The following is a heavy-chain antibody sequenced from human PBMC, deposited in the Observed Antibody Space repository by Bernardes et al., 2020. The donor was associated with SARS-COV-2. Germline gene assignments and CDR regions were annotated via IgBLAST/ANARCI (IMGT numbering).Heavy chain of an antibody. J-gene: IGHJ5*02. CDR3: AGDHLAGVVPTASHWFDP. Sequence: VKVSCKASGDTFSNYAISWLRQAPGQGLEWMGWISTNNGNTNYAQDFQGRVTMTTDTSTSTAYLNLGSLRSDDTAVYYCAGDHLAGVVPTASHWFDPWGQGTLVTVSS. V-gene: IGHV1-18*01. CDR1: GDTFSNYA. D-gene: IGHD2-2*01. CDR2: ISTNNGNT.